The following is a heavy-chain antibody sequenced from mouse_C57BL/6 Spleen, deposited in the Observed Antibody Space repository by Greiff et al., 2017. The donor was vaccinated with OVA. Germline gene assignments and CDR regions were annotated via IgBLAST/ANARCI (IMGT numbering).Heavy chain of an antibody. CDR1: GYSITSGYY. J-gene: IGHJ3*01. CDR2: ISYDGSN. Sequence: DVQLQESGPGLVKPSQSLSLTCSVTGYSITSGYYWNWIRQFPGNKLEWMGYISYDGSNNYNPSLKNRISITRYTSKNMFFLKLNTLTTVNTATYYCAREGTYDYYYGSSSFAYWGQGTLVTVSA. D-gene: IGHD1-1*01. V-gene: IGHV3-6*01. CDR3: AREGTYDYYYGSSSFAY.